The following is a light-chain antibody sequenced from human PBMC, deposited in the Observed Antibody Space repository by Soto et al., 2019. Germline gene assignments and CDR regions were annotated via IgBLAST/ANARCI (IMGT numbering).Light chain of an antibody. Sequence: QSVLTQPASVSGSPGQSITISCTGTSSDVGGYNYVSWYLQRPGKAPKLMIFDVTYRPSGVSNRFSGSKSGDTASLTISGLQAGDEGDYYCSSYTSRGTLVFGGGTKVTVL. CDR3: SSYTSRGTLV. V-gene: IGLV2-14*01. J-gene: IGLJ2*01. CDR2: DVT. CDR1: SSDVGGYNY.